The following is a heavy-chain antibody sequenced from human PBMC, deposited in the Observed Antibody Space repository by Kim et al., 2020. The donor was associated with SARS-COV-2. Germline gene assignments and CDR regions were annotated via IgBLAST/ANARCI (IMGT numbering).Heavy chain of an antibody. CDR2: IIPIFGTA. Sequence: SVKVSCKASGGTFSSYAISWVRQAPGQGLEWMGGIIPIFGTANYAQKFQGRVTITADESTSTAYMELSSLRSEDTAVYYCASPQGAGTIFYYYYGMDVWGQGTTVTVSS. CDR3: ASPQGAGTIFYYYYGMDV. CDR1: GGTFSSYA. J-gene: IGHJ6*02. V-gene: IGHV1-69*13. D-gene: IGHD3-9*01.